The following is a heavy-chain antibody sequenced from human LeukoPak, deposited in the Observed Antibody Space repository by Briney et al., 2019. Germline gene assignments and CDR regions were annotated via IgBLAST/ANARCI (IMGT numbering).Heavy chain of an antibody. D-gene: IGHD1-14*01. Sequence: SETLSLTCAVQGASLRGSYWSWIRQPPGKGLQWIGQIDHSGSTHSIPSLKGRVTISLDTSQSQVSLKVNSVTAADTAVYFCARGGNGWYFDLWGRGTLVTVSS. CDR1: GASLRGSY. CDR2: IDHSGST. CDR3: ARGGNGWYFDL. V-gene: IGHV4-34*01. J-gene: IGHJ2*01.